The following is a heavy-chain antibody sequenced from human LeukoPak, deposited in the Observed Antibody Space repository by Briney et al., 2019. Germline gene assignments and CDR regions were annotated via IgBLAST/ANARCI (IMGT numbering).Heavy chain of an antibody. V-gene: IGHV4-34*01. Sequence: PGGALRVSCAGSGFTFSSYAMSWVRQPPGKGLGWIGEINHSGGTNYNPSLKSRVTISVDTSKNQFSLKLSSLTAADTAVYNSARRPPRVVGTAMKAFDIWGQGTMVTVSS. CDR2: INHSGGT. CDR3: ARRPPRVVGTAMKAFDI. CDR1: GFTFSSYA. J-gene: IGHJ3*02. D-gene: IGHD2-21*02.